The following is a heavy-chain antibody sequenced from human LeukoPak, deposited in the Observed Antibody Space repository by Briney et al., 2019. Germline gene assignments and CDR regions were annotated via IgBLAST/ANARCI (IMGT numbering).Heavy chain of an antibody. Sequence: ASVKVSCKASRYTFSNYDINWVRQATGQGLEWMGWMNPNSGNTGYAQKFQGRVTMTRDTSISTAYMELGSLTSEDTAVYYCARPKDGYTNFDYWGHGTLVTVSS. J-gene: IGHJ4*01. CDR3: ARPKDGYTNFDY. CDR2: MNPNSGNT. CDR1: RYTFSNYD. D-gene: IGHD5-24*01. V-gene: IGHV1-8*01.